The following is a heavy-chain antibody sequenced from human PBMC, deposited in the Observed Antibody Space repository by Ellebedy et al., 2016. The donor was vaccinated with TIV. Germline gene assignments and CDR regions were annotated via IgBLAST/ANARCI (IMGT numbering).Heavy chain of an antibody. J-gene: IGHJ4*02. D-gene: IGHD1-1*01. Sequence: SLKISCAASGFTFDDHAMHWVRQAPGKGLEWVSGINWNSGRIEYADSVKGRFTIPRDNAKNSLYLQMNSLRAEDTAVYYCTRENWYIDYWGQGTLVTVSS. CDR1: GFTFDDHA. V-gene: IGHV3-9*01. CDR3: TRENWYIDY. CDR2: INWNSGRI.